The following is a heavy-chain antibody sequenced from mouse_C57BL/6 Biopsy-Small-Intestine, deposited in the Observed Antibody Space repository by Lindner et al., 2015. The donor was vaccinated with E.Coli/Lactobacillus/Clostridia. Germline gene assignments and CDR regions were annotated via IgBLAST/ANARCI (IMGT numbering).Heavy chain of an antibody. V-gene: IGHV1-22*01. D-gene: IGHD3-2*02. CDR1: GYTFTDYN. CDR3: ARPELDSSGYWFAY. CDR2: INPNNGGT. J-gene: IGHJ3*01. Sequence: VQLQESGPELVKPGASVKIPCKASGYTFTDYNMHWVKQSHGKSLEWIGYINPNNGGTSYNQKFKGKATLTVNKSSSTAYMELRSLTSEDSAVYYCARPELDSSGYWFAYWGQGTLVTVSA.